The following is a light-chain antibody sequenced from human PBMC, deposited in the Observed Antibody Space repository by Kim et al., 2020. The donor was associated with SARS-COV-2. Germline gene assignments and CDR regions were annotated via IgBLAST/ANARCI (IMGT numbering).Light chain of an antibody. J-gene: IGLJ3*02. CDR3: QVWDSNTWV. V-gene: IGLV3-9*01. CDR1: NSGSKI. CDR2: RDT. Sequence: SYELTQPLSVSVALGQTATITCGASNSGSKIVHWYQQTPGQAPVMVIDRDTNRPSGIPERFSGSTSGNTATLTISRAQAGDEADYYCQVWDSNTWVFGGGTQLTVL.